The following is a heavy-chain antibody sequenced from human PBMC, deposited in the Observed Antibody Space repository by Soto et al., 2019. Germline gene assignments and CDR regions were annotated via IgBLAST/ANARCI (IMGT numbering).Heavy chain of an antibody. D-gene: IGHD1-26*01. J-gene: IGHJ5*02. CDR2: IYHSGST. CDR3: ATEIVGASLGLFDP. CDR1: GYSISSGYY. Sequence: SETLSLTCAVSGYSISSGYYWDWIRQPPGKGLEWIGSIYHSGSTYYNPSLKSRVTISXXXSXXXXSLXLSXXTAXDTAVYYCATEIVGASLGLFDPWGQGTLVTVSS. V-gene: IGHV4-38-2*01.